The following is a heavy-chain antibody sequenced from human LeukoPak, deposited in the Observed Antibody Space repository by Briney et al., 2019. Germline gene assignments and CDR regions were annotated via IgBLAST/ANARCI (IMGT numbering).Heavy chain of an antibody. V-gene: IGHV4-4*07. CDR3: ARDWVAGTEVRDYYYYMDV. J-gene: IGHJ6*03. CDR1: GGSISSYY. D-gene: IGHD6-19*01. CDR2: IYTSGST. Sequence: PSETLSLTCTVSGGSISSYYWCWIRQPAGKGLEWIGRIYTSGSTNYNPSLKSRVTMSVDTSKNQFSLKLSSVTAADTAVYYCARDWVAGTEVRDYYYYMDVWGKGTTVTVSS.